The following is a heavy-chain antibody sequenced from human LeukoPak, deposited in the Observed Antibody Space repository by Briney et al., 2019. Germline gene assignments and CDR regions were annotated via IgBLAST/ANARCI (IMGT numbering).Heavy chain of an antibody. J-gene: IGHJ3*02. D-gene: IGHD6-13*01. CDR1: GFTFSNAW. CDR2: IKSKTDGGTT. Sequence: PGGSLRLSCAASGFTFSNAWMSWVRQAPGKGLEWVGRIKSKTDGGTTDCAAHVKGRFTISRDDSKNTLYLQMNSLKTEDTAVYYCTTGSIAAAGTSGAFDIWGQGTMVTVSS. V-gene: IGHV3-15*01. CDR3: TTGSIAAAGTSGAFDI.